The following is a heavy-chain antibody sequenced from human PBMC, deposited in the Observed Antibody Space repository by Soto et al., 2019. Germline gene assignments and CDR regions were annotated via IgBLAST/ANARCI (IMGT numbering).Heavy chain of an antibody. CDR1: GFTFSSYA. CDR3: ARDLVGKGSSSWYCGIDV. J-gene: IGHJ6*02. D-gene: IGHD6-13*01. Sequence: QVQLVESGGGVVQPGRSLRLSCAASGFTFSSYAMHWVRQAPGKGLEWVAVISYDGSNKYYADSVKGRFTISRDKSKNTLYLQMNSLREEDTAVYYCARDLVGKGSSSWYCGIDVWGQGTTVTVSS. V-gene: IGHV3-30-3*01. CDR2: ISYDGSNK.